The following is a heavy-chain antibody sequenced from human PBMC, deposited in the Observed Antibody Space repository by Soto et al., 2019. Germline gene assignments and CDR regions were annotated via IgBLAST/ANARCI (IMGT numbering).Heavy chain of an antibody. CDR2: ISYDGSNK. CDR3: ARDYGLQLVTGFDY. CDR1: GVTCRTYA. V-gene: IGHV3-30-3*01. J-gene: IGHJ4*02. D-gene: IGHD1-1*01. Sequence: PGGSLRLSWAAAGVTCRTYAMNWVRQAPGKGLEWVAVISYDGSNKYYADSVKGRFTISRDNSKNTLYLQMNSLRAEDTAVYYYARDYGLQLVTGFDYRGQGTLVTLPS.